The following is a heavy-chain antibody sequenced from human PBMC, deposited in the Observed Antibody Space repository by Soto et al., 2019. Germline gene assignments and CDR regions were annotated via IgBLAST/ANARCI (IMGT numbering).Heavy chain of an antibody. CDR3: ARGGSSDWQVALDI. CDR1: AGSFSHYY. CDR2: IKHSGSS. Sequence: QVQQQPWGAGLLKPSETLSLTCAVYAGSFSHYYWNWIRQSPGKGLEWIGKIKHSGSSNYNPSLRSGVSISGDMSKNQFSLRLTFVTAADTAVYYCARGGSSDWQVALDIWGQGTMVTVSS. D-gene: IGHD6-19*01. V-gene: IGHV4-34*01. J-gene: IGHJ3*02.